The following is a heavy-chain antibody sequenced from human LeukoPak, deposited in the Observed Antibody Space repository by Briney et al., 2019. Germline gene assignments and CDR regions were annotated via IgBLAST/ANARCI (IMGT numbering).Heavy chain of an antibody. CDR1: GYTFTSYD. CDR3: ARVREYSGYPTD. V-gene: IGHV1-8*03. CDR2: MNPNSGNT. J-gene: IGHJ4*02. Sequence: GESLKISCKGSGYTFTSYDINWVRQATGQGLEWMGWMNPNSGNTGYAQKFQGRVTITRNTSISTAYMELSSLRSEDTAVYYCARVREYSGYPTDWGQGTLVTVSS. D-gene: IGHD5-12*01.